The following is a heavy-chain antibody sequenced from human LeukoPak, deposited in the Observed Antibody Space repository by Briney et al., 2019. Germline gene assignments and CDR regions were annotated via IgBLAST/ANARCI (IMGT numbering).Heavy chain of an antibody. Sequence: GASVKVSCKASGGTFSSYAISWVRQAPGQGLEWMGVIIPIFGTANYAQKFQGRVAITADESTSTAYMELSSLRSEDTAVYYCAREKGFGENYYYYGMDVWGKGTTVTVSS. D-gene: IGHD3-10*01. CDR3: AREKGFGENYYYYGMDV. J-gene: IGHJ6*04. V-gene: IGHV1-69*13. CDR1: GGTFSSYA. CDR2: IIPIFGTA.